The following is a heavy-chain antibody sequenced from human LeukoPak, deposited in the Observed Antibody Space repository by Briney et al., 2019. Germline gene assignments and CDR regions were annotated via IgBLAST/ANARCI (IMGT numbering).Heavy chain of an antibody. CDR1: GGSFSGYY. CDR2: INHSGST. V-gene: IGHV4-34*01. D-gene: IGHD3-10*01. Sequence: SETLSLTCAVYGGSFSGYYWSWIRQPPGKGLEWIGEINHSGSTNYNPSLKSRVTMSVDTSKNQFSLKLSSVTAADTAVYYCARDDYYGSGNDYWGQGTLVTVSS. CDR3: ARDDYYGSGNDY. J-gene: IGHJ4*02.